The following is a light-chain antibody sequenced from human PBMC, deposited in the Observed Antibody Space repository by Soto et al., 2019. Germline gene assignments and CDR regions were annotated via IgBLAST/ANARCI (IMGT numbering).Light chain of an antibody. CDR1: QSVSNNY. CDR3: QQYGSSPYT. CDR2: GAS. Sequence: ESMLTQSPVTLSLYTGERATLSCRASQSVSNNYLAWYQQKPGQAPRLLIYGASSRPGGIPDRFSGSGSGTDFTLTIPRLEPEDFAVYYCQQYGSSPYTFGQGTKVDIK. J-gene: IGKJ2*01. V-gene: IGKV3-20*01.